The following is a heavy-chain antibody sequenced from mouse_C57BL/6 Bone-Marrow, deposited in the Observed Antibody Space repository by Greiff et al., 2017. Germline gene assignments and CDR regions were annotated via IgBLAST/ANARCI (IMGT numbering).Heavy chain of an antibody. J-gene: IGHJ1*03. CDR3: ARWGSYWYFDV. Sequence: VQLQQPGAELVRPGSSVKLSCKASGYTFTSYWMHWVKQRPIQGLEWIGNIDPSDSETHYNQKFKDKATLTVDKSSSTAYMQLSSLTSEDSAVYYCARWGSYWYFDVWGTGTTVTVSS. CDR2: IDPSDSET. D-gene: IGHD1-1*01. CDR1: GYTFTSYW. V-gene: IGHV1-52*01.